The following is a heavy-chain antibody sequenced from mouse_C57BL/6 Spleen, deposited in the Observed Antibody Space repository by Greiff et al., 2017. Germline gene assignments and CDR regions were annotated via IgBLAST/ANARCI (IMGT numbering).Heavy chain of an antibody. V-gene: IGHV1-19*01. CDR3: AREAYSNYGYFDV. J-gene: IGHJ1*03. D-gene: IGHD2-5*01. CDR1: GYTFTDYY. CDR2: INPYNGGT. Sequence: VQLQQSGPVLVKPGASVKMSCKASGYTFTDYYMNWVKQSHGKSLEWIGVINPYNGGTSYNQKFKGKATLTVDKSSSTAYMELNSLTSEDSAVYYCAREAYSNYGYFDVWATGTTVTVAS.